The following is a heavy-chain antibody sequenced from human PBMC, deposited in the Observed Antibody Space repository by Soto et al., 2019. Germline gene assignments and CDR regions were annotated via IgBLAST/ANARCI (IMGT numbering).Heavy chain of an antibody. V-gene: IGHV3-48*01. CDR3: ARPPPVAEGFDP. CDR2: ITSSGTTV. Sequence: PGGSLRLSCAASGFTFRSYSLNWVRQAPGKGLEWVSYITSSGTTVYYADSERGRFTISRDNAKNSLYLQMNSLRAEDTAVYYCARPPPVAEGFDPWGQGTLVTVSS. J-gene: IGHJ5*02. CDR1: GFTFRSYS. D-gene: IGHD6-19*01.